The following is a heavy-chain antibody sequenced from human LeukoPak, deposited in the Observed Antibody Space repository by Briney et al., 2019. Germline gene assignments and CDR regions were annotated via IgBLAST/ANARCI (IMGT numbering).Heavy chain of an antibody. J-gene: IGHJ4*02. V-gene: IGHV4-61*05. CDR3: ARHRYGDSYYFDY. CDR2: IYYSGST. Sequence: SETLSLTCTVSGGSISSSSYYWGWIRQPPGKGLEWIGYIYYSGSTNYNPSLKSRVTISVDTSKNQFSLKLSSVTAADTAVYYCARHRYGDSYYFDYWGQGTLVTVSS. D-gene: IGHD4-17*01. CDR1: GGSISSSSYY.